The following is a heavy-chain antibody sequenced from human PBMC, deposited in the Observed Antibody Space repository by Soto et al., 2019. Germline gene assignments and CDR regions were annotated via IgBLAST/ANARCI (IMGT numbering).Heavy chain of an antibody. D-gene: IGHD4-17*01. CDR1: GGSISSYY. CDR2: IYYSGSA. CDR3: ARDSTTVTSLGFAEYFQH. V-gene: IGHV4-59*01. J-gene: IGHJ1*01. Sequence: QVQLQESGPGLVKPSETLFLTCTVSGGSISSYYWSWIRQPPGKGLEWIGYIYYSGSANYNPSLKSRVTISVDTSKNQFSLKLSSVTAADTAVYYCARDSTTVTSLGFAEYFQHWGQGTLVTVSS.